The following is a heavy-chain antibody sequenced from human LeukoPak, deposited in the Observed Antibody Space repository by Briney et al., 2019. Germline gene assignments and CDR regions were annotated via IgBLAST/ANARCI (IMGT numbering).Heavy chain of an antibody. V-gene: IGHV4-4*09. J-gene: IGHJ4*02. Sequence: SETLSLTCSVSGASISHFYWSWIRQTPEKGLEWMGHIHPTGGSTPYPSLRSRLTLSMDTSRNQLSLKLTSVTAADTAVYFCARLGSYHDFWGQGALVSVSS. CDR1: GASISHFY. D-gene: IGHD1-26*01. CDR3: ARLGSYHDF. CDR2: IHPTGGS.